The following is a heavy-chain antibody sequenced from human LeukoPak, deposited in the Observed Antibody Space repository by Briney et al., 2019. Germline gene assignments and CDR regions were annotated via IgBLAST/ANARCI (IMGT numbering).Heavy chain of an antibody. Sequence: SETLSLTCTVSGGSISPYYWSWIRQPPGKGLVWLGYIYYSGNTEYKPSLKSRVAMSVDTSKNQFSLRLSSVTAADTAVYYCARSTGSTMFIDYWGQGTLVTVSS. CDR3: ARSTGSTMFIDY. CDR1: GGSISPYY. J-gene: IGHJ4*02. V-gene: IGHV4-59*01. CDR2: IYYSGNT. D-gene: IGHD3-10*02.